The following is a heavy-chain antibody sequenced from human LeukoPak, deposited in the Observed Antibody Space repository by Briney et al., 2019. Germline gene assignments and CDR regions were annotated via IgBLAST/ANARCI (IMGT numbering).Heavy chain of an antibody. V-gene: IGHV4-59*01. J-gene: IGHJ4*02. D-gene: IGHD5-18*01. Sequence: SETLSLTCNASGGSIRSYYWSWIRQPPGKGLEWIGYIYYSGSTSYNPSLKSRVTISVDTSKNQFSLKLSSVTAADTAVYYCARDATAMSKGIDYWGQGTLVTVSS. CDR3: ARDATAMSKGIDY. CDR1: GGSIRSYY. CDR2: IYYSGST.